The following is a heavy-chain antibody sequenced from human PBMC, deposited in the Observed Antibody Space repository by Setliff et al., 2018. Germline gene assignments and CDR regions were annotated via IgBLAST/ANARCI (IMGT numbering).Heavy chain of an antibody. V-gene: IGHV1-18*01. J-gene: IGHJ6*03. CDR3: ARAGKYFDDTSGYYYDRDYYFYMDV. CDR1: GYTFTSYG. D-gene: IGHD3-22*01. CDR2: ISTYNGKT. Sequence: ASVKVSCKASGYTFTSYGITWVRQAPGQGPEWMGWISTYNGKTKYAEKVQGRVTMSTDTSTSTAYTELRSLRSDDTAVYFCARAGKYFDDTSGYYYDRDYYFYMDVWGKGTTVTVSS.